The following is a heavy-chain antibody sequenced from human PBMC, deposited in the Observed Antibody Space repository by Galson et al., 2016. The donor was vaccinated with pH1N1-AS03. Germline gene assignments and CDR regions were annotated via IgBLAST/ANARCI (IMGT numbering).Heavy chain of an antibody. D-gene: IGHD2-2*01. CDR3: ARDRTVVAASIIYYYGMDV. CDR2: MNQDESEK. V-gene: IGHV3-7*03. CDR1: GFTFSTYW. J-gene: IGHJ6*02. Sequence: SLRLSCAASGFTFSTYWMSWVRQAPGKGLEWVANMNQDESEKYYVGSVKGRFTIFRVNAKNSLYLQMNSLRAEDTAVYYCARDRTVVAASIIYYYGMDVWGQGTTVTVSS.